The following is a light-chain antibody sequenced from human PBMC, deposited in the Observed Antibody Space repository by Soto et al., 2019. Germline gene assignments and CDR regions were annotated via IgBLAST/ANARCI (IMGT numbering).Light chain of an antibody. CDR1: SSDIGGYKY. J-gene: IGLJ1*01. Sequence: QSALTQPASVSGSPGQSITISCTGSSSDIGGYKYVSWYQQHPGEAPRLLIYEVSNRPSGISSRLSGSKSGDTASLTIFGLQADDEADYYCSSCTSSTTLVFGTGTKLTVL. CDR2: EVS. CDR3: SSCTSSTTLV. V-gene: IGLV2-14*01.